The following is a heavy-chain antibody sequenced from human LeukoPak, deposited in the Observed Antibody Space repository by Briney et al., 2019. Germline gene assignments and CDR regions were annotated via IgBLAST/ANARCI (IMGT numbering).Heavy chain of an antibody. CDR2: IYYSGST. CDR1: GGSISSYY. V-gene: IGHV4-59*12. Sequence: SETLSLTCTVSGGSISSYYWSWIRQPPGKGLEWIGYIYYSGSTNYNPSLKSRVTISVDTSKNQFSLKLSSVTAADTAVYYCAREGGTTYYYDSSFDYWGQGTLVTVSS. D-gene: IGHD3-22*01. CDR3: AREGGTTYYYDSSFDY. J-gene: IGHJ4*02.